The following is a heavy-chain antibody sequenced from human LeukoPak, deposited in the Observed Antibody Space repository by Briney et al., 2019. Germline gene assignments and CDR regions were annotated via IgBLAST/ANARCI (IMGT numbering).Heavy chain of an antibody. CDR3: AKDGSSSWSPSFFDY. D-gene: IGHD6-13*01. Sequence: PGGSLRLSCAASGFTFSGYAMSWVRQAPGKGLEWVSAFSGSGSSTYYADSVKGRFTISRDNSKNTLYLQMDSLRAEDTALYYCAKDGSSSWSPSFFDYWGQGTLVTVSS. CDR1: GFTFSGYA. J-gene: IGHJ4*02. V-gene: IGHV3-23*01. CDR2: FSGSGSST.